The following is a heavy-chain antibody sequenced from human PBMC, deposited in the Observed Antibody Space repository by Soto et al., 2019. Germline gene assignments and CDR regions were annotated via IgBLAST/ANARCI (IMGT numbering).Heavy chain of an antibody. V-gene: IGHV3-74*01. CDR1: GFTFSSYG. Sequence: GGSLRLSCAASGFTFSSYGMHWVRQAPGKGLVWISRINSNGSSTSYADSVKGRFTISRDNSKNTLYLQMNSLRAEDTAVYYCAKERSLRFCSSASCQDAFDIWGQGTMVTVSS. CDR2: INSNGSST. CDR3: AKERSLRFCSSASCQDAFDI. D-gene: IGHD2-2*01. J-gene: IGHJ3*02.